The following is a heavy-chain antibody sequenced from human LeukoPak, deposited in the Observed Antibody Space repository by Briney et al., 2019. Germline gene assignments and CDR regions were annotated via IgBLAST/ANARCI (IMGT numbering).Heavy chain of an antibody. D-gene: IGHD3-22*01. CDR3: AREQPTYYYDSSGYFYYYYGMDV. CDR1: GFTFSSYW. Sequence: GGSLRLSCAASGFTFSSYWMSWVRQAPGKGLEWVTNINQDGSEKYYVDSVKGRFTISRDNAKNSLYLQMNSLRAEDTAVYYCAREQPTYYYDSSGYFYYYYGMDVWGQGTTVTVSS. V-gene: IGHV3-7*01. J-gene: IGHJ6*02. CDR2: INQDGSEK.